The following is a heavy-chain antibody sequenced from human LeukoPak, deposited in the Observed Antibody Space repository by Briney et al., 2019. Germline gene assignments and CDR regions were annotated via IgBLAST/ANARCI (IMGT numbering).Heavy chain of an antibody. V-gene: IGHV4-30-4*02. CDR1: GGSISSGDYY. D-gene: IGHD2-15*01. J-gene: IGHJ6*02. CDR3: ARAPYCSGGSCYFYYYYGMDV. Sequence: PSETLSLTCTVSGGSISSGDYYWSWIRQPPGKGLEWIGYIYYSGSIYYNPSLKSRVTISVDTSKNQFSLKLSSVTAVDTAVYYCARAPYCSGGSCYFYYYYGMDVWGQGTTVTVSS. CDR2: IYYSGSI.